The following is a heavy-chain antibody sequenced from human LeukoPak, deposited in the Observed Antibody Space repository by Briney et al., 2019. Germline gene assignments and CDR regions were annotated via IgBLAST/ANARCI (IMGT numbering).Heavy chain of an antibody. D-gene: IGHD6-19*01. CDR3: AKGRQCLVLIDY. V-gene: IGHV3-23*01. Sequence: GGSLRLSCAASGFTFSSYAMSWVRQAPRKGLEWVSAISGSGGSTYYADSVKGRFTISRDNSKNTLYLQMNSLRAEDTAVYYCAKGRQCLVLIDYWGQGTLVTVSS. CDR1: GFTFSSYA. J-gene: IGHJ4*02. CDR2: ISGSGGST.